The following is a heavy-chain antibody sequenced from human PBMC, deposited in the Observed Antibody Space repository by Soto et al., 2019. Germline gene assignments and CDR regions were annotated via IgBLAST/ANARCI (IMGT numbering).Heavy chain of an antibody. J-gene: IGHJ5*02. CDR1: GGTFSSYA. V-gene: IGHV1-69*01. D-gene: IGHD3-22*01. Sequence: AXVKKPGSSVKVSCKASGGTFSSYAISWVRQAPGQGLEWMGGIIPIFGTANYAQKFQGRGTMTEDECTSTAYMELSSLRSEDTAVYYCARGDSSGYADSAWGQGTLVTVSS. CDR3: ARGDSSGYADSA. CDR2: IIPIFGTA.